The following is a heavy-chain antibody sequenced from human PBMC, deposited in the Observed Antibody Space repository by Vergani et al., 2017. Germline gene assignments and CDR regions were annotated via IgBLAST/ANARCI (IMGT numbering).Heavy chain of an antibody. Sequence: EVQLEQSGAAVKKPGESLEISCKGSGYSFSRNWIAWVRERPGQGLELMGMIYPGNSETRNNPSFRGQVTMSVDKSISTAYLQWSSLKASDSAMYYCARVYCRGMSCAGTDYFYHIDVWGKGTTVTVS. CDR2: IYPGNSET. D-gene: IGHD3/OR15-3a*01. V-gene: IGHV5-51*03. CDR3: ARVYCRGMSCAGTDYFYHIDV. CDR1: GYSFSRNW. J-gene: IGHJ6*03.